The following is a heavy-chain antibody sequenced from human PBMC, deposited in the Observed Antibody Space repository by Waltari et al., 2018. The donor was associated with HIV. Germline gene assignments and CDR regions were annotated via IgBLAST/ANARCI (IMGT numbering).Heavy chain of an antibody. CDR1: GGSISSYY. J-gene: IGHJ3*02. V-gene: IGHV4-4*07. CDR3: AREYCSSTSCSPNGRLGAFDI. CDR2: IYTSGST. D-gene: IGHD2-2*01. Sequence: QVQLQESGPGLVQASETLSLTCTVSGGSISSYYWSWIRQPAGKGLEWIGRIYTSGSTNYNSSLKSRVTMSIDTSKNQFFLKLSSVTAADTAVYYCAREYCSSTSCSPNGRLGAFDIWGQGTMVTVSS.